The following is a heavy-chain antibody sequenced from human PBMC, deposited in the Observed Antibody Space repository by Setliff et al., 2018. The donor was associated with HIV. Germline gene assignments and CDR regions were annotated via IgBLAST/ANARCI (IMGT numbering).Heavy chain of an antibody. CDR2: IYPRDFDT. J-gene: IGHJ3*02. CDR3: ARGATGNLEALDI. V-gene: IGHV5-51*01. CDR1: AYTFANYR. Sequence: PGESLKISCKGSAYTFANYRIGWVRQMPGKGLEWMGIIYPRDFDTRYNPSFQGQVTISADKSISTAYLQWSDLKASDTAMYYCARGATGNLEALDIWGQGTMVTVSS. D-gene: IGHD6-13*01.